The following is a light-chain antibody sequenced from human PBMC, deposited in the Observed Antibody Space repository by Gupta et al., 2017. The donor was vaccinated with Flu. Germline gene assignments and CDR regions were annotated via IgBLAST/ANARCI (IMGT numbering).Light chain of an antibody. J-gene: IGLJ2*01. Sequence: SLELTQPPSVSVSPGQTAKITCSGDFLATQFVYWYQQQPGQAPVLVIFEDNERPSGIPERFSGSSSGTTVTLTISGVQAEDEAVYYCQSADRRKGIQVRFGGGTKLTVL. V-gene: IGLV3-25*02. CDR1: FLATQF. CDR3: QSADRRKGIQVR. CDR2: EDN.